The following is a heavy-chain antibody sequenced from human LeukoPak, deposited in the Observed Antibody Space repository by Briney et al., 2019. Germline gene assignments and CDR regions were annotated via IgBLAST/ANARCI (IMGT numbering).Heavy chain of an antibody. V-gene: IGHV4-34*01. J-gene: IGHJ3*02. D-gene: IGHD2-2*01. CDR2: INHSGST. CDR3: ARDGGIVVVSAAMAYAFDI. CDR1: GGSFSGYY. Sequence: PSETLSLTCAVYGGSFSGYYWSWIRQPPGKGLEWIGEINHSGSTNYNPSLKSRVTISVDTSKNQFSLKLSSVTAADTAVYYCARDGGIVVVSAAMAYAFDIWGQGTMVTVSS.